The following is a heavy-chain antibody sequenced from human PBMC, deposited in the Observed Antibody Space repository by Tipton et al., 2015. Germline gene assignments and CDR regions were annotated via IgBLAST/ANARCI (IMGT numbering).Heavy chain of an antibody. CDR3: AKDKSSSNLCLDY. CDR1: GSTFSSS. Sequence: SLRLSCAASGSTFSSSMHWVRQTTGKGLEWVSAIGTAGDTYYAGSVKGRFTISRDNSKNTLYLQMNSLRAEDTAVYYCAKDKSSSNLCLDYWGQGTLVTVSS. J-gene: IGHJ4*02. D-gene: IGHD6-6*01. CDR2: IGTAGDT. V-gene: IGHV3-13*01.